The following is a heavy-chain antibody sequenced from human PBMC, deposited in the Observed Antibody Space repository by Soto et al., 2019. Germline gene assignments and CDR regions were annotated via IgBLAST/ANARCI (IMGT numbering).Heavy chain of an antibody. Sequence: ASVKVSCKASGYTFTGYYMHWVRQAPGQGLEWMGWINPNSGGTNYAQKFQGRVTMTRDTSISTAYMELSRLRSDDTAVYYCARGGGTDILTGYPDYWGQGTLVTVSS. CDR1: GYTFTGYY. CDR2: INPNSGGT. D-gene: IGHD3-9*01. V-gene: IGHV1-2*02. J-gene: IGHJ4*02. CDR3: ARGGGTDILTGYPDY.